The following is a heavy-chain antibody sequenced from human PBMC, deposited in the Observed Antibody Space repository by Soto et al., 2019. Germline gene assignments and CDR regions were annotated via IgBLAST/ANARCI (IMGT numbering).Heavy chain of an antibody. D-gene: IGHD6-19*01. CDR2: ISAYNGNT. Sequence: ASVKVSCKASGYTFTSYGISWVRQAPGQGLEWMGWISAYNGNTNYAQKLQGRVTMTTDTSTSTAYMELRSLRSDDTAVYYCARIAVAKIYYYYCGMDVWGQGTTVTVSS. CDR1: GYTFTSYG. CDR3: ARIAVAKIYYYYCGMDV. V-gene: IGHV1-18*04. J-gene: IGHJ6*02.